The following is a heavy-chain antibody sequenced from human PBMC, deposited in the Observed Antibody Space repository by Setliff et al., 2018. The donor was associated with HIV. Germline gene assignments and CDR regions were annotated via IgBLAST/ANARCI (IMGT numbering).Heavy chain of an antibody. Sequence: SETLSLTCAVHGGSFSDYYWTWIRQPPGKGLEWIGEIKHRGSTNYNPSLKSRVTISVDTAKNQFSLHLTSVIAADTAVYYCARGGFKWSGSYADYWGQGTLVTVSS. D-gene: IGHD1-26*01. J-gene: IGHJ4*02. CDR2: IKHRGST. CDR3: ARGGFKWSGSYADY. V-gene: IGHV4-34*01. CDR1: GGSFSDYY.